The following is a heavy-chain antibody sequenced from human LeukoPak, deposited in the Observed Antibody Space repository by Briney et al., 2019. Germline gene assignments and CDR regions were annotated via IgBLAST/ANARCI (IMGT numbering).Heavy chain of an antibody. CDR2: IYYSGST. CDR1: GGSISSSGYY. CDR3: ARHRLDGYSYGYRENAFDI. J-gene: IGHJ3*02. Sequence: SETLSLTCTVSGGSISSSGYYWGWIRQPPGKGLEWIGSIYYSGSTYYNPSLKSRVTISVDTSKNQFSLKLSSVTAADTAVYYCARHRLDGYSYGYRENAFDIWGQGTMVTVSS. V-gene: IGHV4-39*01. D-gene: IGHD5-18*01.